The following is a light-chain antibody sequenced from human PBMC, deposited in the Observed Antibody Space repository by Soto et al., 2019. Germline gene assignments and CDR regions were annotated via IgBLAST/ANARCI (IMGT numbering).Light chain of an antibody. J-gene: IGLJ2*01. Sequence: QSALTQHASVSGSPGQSITISCTGTSSDVGGYNYVSWYQQHPGKAPKLMIYDVSNRPSGVSNRFSGSKSGNTASLTISGLQAEDEADYYCNSYTSSTAVVFGAGTKVTVL. V-gene: IGLV2-14*03. CDR3: NSYTSSTAVV. CDR1: SSDVGGYNY. CDR2: DVS.